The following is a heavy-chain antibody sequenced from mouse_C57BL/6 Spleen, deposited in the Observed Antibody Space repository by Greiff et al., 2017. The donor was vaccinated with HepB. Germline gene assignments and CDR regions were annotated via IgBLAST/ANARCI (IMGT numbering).Heavy chain of an antibody. CDR2: IYIGNGYT. J-gene: IGHJ4*01. Sequence: EVKLQESGADLVRPGSSVKMSCKTSGYTFTSYGINWVKQRPGQGLEWIGYIYIGNGYTEYNEKFKGKATLTSDTSSSTAYMQLSSLTSEDSAIYFCARSPLYYGSSLGYAMDYWGQGTSVTVSS. CDR1: GYTFTSYG. V-gene: IGHV1-58*01. D-gene: IGHD1-1*01. CDR3: ARSPLYYGSSLGYAMDY.